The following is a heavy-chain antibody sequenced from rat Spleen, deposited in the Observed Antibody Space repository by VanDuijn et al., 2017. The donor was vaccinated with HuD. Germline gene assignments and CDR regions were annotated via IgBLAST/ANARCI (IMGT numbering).Heavy chain of an antibody. CDR1: GYSITSSYR. D-gene: IGHD4-3*01. V-gene: IGHV3-3*01. CDR2: INSAGST. J-gene: IGHJ2*01. CDR3: ARRGAPFDY. Sequence: EVQLQESGPGLVKPSQSLSLTCSVTGYSITSSYRWNWIRKFPGNKLEWLGYINSAGSTNYNPSLKSRISITRETSKNQFFLQVKSVTTEDTATYYCARRGAPFDYWGQGVMVTVSS.